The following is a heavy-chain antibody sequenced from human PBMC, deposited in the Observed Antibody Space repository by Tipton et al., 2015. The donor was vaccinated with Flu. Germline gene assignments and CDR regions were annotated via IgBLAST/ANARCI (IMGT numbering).Heavy chain of an antibody. CDR2: IIPIFGTA. V-gene: IGHV1-69*01. CDR1: GGTFSSYA. D-gene: IGHD6-6*01. CDR3: ARFIFIAARPNYYYGMDV. J-gene: IGHJ6*02. Sequence: QVQLVQSGAEVKKPGSSVKVSCKASGGTFSSYAISWVRQAPGQGLEWMGGIIPIFGTANYAQKFQGRVTITADESTSTAYMELSSLRSEDTAVYYCARFIFIAARPNYYYGMDVWGQGTTVTVSS.